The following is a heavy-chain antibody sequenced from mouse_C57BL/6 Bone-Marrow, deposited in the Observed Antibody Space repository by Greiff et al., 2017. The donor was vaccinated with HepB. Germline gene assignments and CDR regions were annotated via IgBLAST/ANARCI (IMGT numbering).Heavy chain of an antibody. V-gene: IGHV1-18*01. Sequence: EVQLVESGPELVKPGASVKIPCKASGYTFTDYNMDWVKQSHGKSLEWIGDINPNNGGTIYNQKFKGKATLTVDKSSSTAYMELRSLTSEDTAVYYCARRLYYYGSSYVYFDYWGQGTTLTVSS. D-gene: IGHD1-1*01. CDR3: ARRLYYYGSSYVYFDY. J-gene: IGHJ2*01. CDR2: INPNNGGT. CDR1: GYTFTDYN.